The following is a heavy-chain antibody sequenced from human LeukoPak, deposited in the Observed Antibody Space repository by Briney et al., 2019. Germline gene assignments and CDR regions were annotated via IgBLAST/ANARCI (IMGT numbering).Heavy chain of an antibody. CDR3: ASGIVAVSTY. V-gene: IGHV1-46*01. CDR1: GDIFTSHY. Sequence: ASVKVSCKASGDIFTSHYMHWVRQAPGQGLEWMGIINPSDGSTSYAQKSQGRVTMTRDTPTSTGYMEVSSLRSEDTAVYYCASGIVAVSTYWGQGTLVTVSS. CDR2: INPSDGST. J-gene: IGHJ4*02. D-gene: IGHD3-22*01.